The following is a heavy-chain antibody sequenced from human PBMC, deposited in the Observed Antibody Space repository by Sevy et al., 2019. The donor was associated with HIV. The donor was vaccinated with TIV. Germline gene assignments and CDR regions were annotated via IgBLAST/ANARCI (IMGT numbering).Heavy chain of an antibody. Sequence: GGSLRLSCEASGFTFNSYGMHWLRQAPGKGLEWVAVISYDGSEKYYADSVKGRFTISREKSKNMVYVQMNSLRAEDTAVYYCARMFRSYGMDVWGQWTTVTVSS. D-gene: IGHD3-10*01. CDR1: GFTFNSYG. J-gene: IGHJ6*02. V-gene: IGHV3-30*03. CDR2: ISYDGSEK. CDR3: ARMFRSYGMDV.